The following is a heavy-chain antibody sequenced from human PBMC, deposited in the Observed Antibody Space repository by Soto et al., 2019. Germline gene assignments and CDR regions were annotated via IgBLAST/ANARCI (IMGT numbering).Heavy chain of an antibody. V-gene: IGHV1-69*01. CDR3: ARSGSADIVVVVAAQNFFDY. J-gene: IGHJ4*02. CDR1: GGTFSSYA. D-gene: IGHD2-15*01. Sequence: QVQLVQSGAEVKKPGSSVKVSCKASGGTFSSYAISWVRQAPGQGLEWMGGIIPTFGTANYAQKFQGRGTITADESTSTAYMELSSLRSEDTAVYYCARSGSADIVVVVAAQNFFDYWGQGTLVTVSS. CDR2: IIPTFGTA.